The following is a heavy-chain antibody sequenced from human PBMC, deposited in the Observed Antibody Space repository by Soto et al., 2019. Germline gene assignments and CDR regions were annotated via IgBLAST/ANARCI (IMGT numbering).Heavy chain of an antibody. CDR3: ARHGSSPDFDY. Sequence: ASVKVSCKASGYTFTTSGISWVRQAPGQGLEWMGWISVDNGNTNYAQKFQSRVTMTRDTSTSTAYMELRSLRSDDTAVYYCARHGSSPDFDYLGQGALVTGSS. D-gene: IGHD5-12*01. CDR1: GYTFTTSG. V-gene: IGHV1-18*01. J-gene: IGHJ4*02. CDR2: ISVDNGNT.